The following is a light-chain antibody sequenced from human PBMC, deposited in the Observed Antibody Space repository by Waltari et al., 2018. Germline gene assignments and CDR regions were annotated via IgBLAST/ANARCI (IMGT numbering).Light chain of an antibody. J-gene: IGLJ3*02. V-gene: IGLV3-27*01. CDR3: YSAPDNSGV. CDR1: LLAKKY. CDR2: KAS. Sequence: SYELTQPSSVSVSPGQTARITCSGDLLAKKYTRWFQQKPGQAPLLRMTKASDRPSGIPGRCSGHNSGTNVTLTISGAQPGDEADYYCYSAPDNSGVFGGGTKLIVL.